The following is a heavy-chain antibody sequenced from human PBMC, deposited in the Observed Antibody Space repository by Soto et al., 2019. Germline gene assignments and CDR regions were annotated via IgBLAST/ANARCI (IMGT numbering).Heavy chain of an antibody. CDR1: GFTFSSYG. Sequence: GSLRLSCAASGFTFSSYGMHWVRQAPGKGLEWVAVIWYDGSNKYYADSVKGRFTISRDNSKNTLYLQMNSLRAEDTAVYYCARDQDIVVVVAARGMDVWGQATTVTVSS. D-gene: IGHD2-15*01. J-gene: IGHJ6*02. CDR3: ARDQDIVVVVAARGMDV. CDR2: IWYDGSNK. V-gene: IGHV3-33*01.